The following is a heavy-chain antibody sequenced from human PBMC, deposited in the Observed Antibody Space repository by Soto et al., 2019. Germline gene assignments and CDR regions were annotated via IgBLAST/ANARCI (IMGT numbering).Heavy chain of an antibody. CDR2: IWYDGSNK. CDR3: ARDGLFSRSSFDY. D-gene: IGHD6-13*01. V-gene: IGHV3-33*01. CDR1: GFTFSSYG. Sequence: QVQLVESGGGVVQPGRSLRLSCAASGFTFSSYGMHWVRQAPGKGLEWVAVIWYDGSNKYYADSVKGRFTISRDNSKNTLNLQMNSLRVEDTAVYYCARDGLFSRSSFDYWGQGTLVTVST. J-gene: IGHJ4*02.